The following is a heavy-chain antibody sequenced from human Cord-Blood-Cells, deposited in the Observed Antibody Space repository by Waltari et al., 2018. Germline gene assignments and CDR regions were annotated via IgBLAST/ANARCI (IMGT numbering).Heavy chain of an antibody. CDR2: IKSKTDGGTT. CDR1: GFTFSNAW. D-gene: IGHD6-13*01. J-gene: IGHJ6*02. CDR3: TTAPSGSSWYYYYGMDV. Sequence: EVQLVESGGGLVKPGGSLRLSCAASGFTFSNAWMSWVRQAPGQGLEWVGRIKSKTDGGTTDYAAPVKGRFTISREDSKNTLYLQMNSLKTEDTAVYYCTTAPSGSSWYYYYGMDVWGQGTTVTVSS. V-gene: IGHV3-15*01.